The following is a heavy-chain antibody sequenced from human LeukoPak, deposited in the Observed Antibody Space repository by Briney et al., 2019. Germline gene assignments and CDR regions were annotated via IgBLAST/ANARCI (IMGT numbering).Heavy chain of an antibody. J-gene: IGHJ4*02. D-gene: IGHD1-26*01. V-gene: IGHV4-39*07. CDR3: ARSDVEELPPAFDY. CDR2: IYYSGST. CDR1: GGSISSSSYY. Sequence: SETLSLTCTVSGGSISSSSYYWGWIRQPPGKGLELIGSIYYSGSTYYNPSLKSRVTISVDTSKNQFSLKLSSVTAADTAVYYCARSDVEELPPAFDYCGQGTLVTVSS.